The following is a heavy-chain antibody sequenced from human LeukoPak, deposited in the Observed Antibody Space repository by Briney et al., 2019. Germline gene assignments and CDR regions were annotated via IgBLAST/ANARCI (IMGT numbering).Heavy chain of an antibody. CDR3: AKRAVPWNAFFDN. Sequence: GGSLRLSCAASGFTFSSYAMSWVRQAPGKGLEWVSSISGSGGSTYYADSVKGRFTISRDNSKNTLFLQMNSLRAEDTAVYYCAKRAVPWNAFFDNWGQGTLVTVSS. J-gene: IGHJ4*02. V-gene: IGHV3-23*01. CDR1: GFTFSSYA. CDR2: ISGSGGST. D-gene: IGHD6-19*01.